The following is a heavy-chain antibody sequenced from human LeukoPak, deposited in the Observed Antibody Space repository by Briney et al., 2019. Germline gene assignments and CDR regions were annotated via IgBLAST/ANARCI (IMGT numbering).Heavy chain of an antibody. CDR1: GFTVSSNY. CDR3: ARDVVGATYFD. J-gene: IGHJ4*02. CDR2: IYSGGST. V-gene: IGHV3-53*01. Sequence: GGSLRLSCAASGFTVSSNYMTWARQAPGKGLEWVSIIYSGGSTSYADSIKGRFTISRDNSKNTLYLQMNSLRAEDTAVYYCARDVVGATYFDWGQGTLVTVSS. D-gene: IGHD1-26*01.